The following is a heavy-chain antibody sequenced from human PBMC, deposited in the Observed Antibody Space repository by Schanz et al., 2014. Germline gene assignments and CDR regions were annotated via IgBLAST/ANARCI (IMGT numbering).Heavy chain of an antibody. CDR1: GFNFANHA. CDR2: ISSDGSKK. Sequence: QVQLVESGGGVVQPERSLRLSCAASGFNFANHAIHWVRQGQGNGLQWVAVISSDGSKKLYADSVKARFTISRDNSKNTLYLQMNNLRAEDTAVYYCAKDYQDCSSTSCYLWENYYMDVWGKGTTVTVSS. D-gene: IGHD2-2*01. CDR3: AKDYQDCSSTSCYLWENYYMDV. J-gene: IGHJ6*03. V-gene: IGHV3-33*05.